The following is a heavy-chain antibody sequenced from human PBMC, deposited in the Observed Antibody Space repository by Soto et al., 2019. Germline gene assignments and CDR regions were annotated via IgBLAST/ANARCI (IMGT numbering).Heavy chain of an antibody. CDR1: GASISFGTYY. CDR2: IFYSGTT. CDR3: ARERVDFGGVIAPRLHGIDV. D-gene: IGHD3-16*02. J-gene: IGHJ6*02. V-gene: IGHV4-31*02. Sequence: SETLSLTCTVSGASISFGTYYWTWIRQSPGRGLEWLGYIFYSGTTYYNPSLKSRLTISVDTSKNQISLRLGSVTAADTAVYYCARERVDFGGVIAPRLHGIDVWGQGTTVTVSS.